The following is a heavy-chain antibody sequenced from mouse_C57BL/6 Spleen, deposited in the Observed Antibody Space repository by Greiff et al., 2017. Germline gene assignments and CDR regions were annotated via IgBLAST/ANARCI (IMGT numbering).Heavy chain of an antibody. Sequence: EVQRVESGGGLVKPGGSLKLSCAASGFTFSDYGMHWVRQAPEKGLEWVAYISSGSSTIYYADTVKGRFTISRDNAKNTLFLQMTSLRSEDTAMYYCARGHYYDYETWFAYWGQGTLVTVSA. CDR1: GFTFSDYG. CDR2: ISSGSSTI. V-gene: IGHV5-17*01. CDR3: ARGHYYDYETWFAY. J-gene: IGHJ3*01. D-gene: IGHD2-4*01.